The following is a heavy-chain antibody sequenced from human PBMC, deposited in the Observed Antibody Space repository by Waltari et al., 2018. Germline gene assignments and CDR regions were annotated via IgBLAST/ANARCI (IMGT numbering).Heavy chain of an antibody. CDR1: GDSMSSNDV. CDR2: IRPGGRT. V-gene: IGHV4-4*02. CDR3: ARDRNRGLYLDS. J-gene: IGHJ4*02. Sequence: QLQLQQSGPGLVRPSESLSLTCAVSGDSMSSNDVWNWVRQSPDKGLEWIGQIRPGGRTNYNPSLESRVTVSIDRSKNQFFLELSSATAADTAVYYCARDRNRGLYLDSWGQGTLVTVSP.